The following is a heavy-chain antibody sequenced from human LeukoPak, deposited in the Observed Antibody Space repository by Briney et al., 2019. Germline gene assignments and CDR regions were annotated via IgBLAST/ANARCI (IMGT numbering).Heavy chain of an antibody. V-gene: IGHV3-23*01. CDR2: ISGSGGST. Sequence: GGSLRLSWAASGFTFSSYAMSWVRQAPGKGLEWVSAISGSGGSTYYADSVKGRFTISRDNSKNTLYLQMNSLRAEDTAVYYRAKVRITMIVVGANYDYWGQGTLVTVSS. CDR1: GFTFSSYA. CDR3: AKVRITMIVVGANYDY. D-gene: IGHD3-22*01. J-gene: IGHJ4*02.